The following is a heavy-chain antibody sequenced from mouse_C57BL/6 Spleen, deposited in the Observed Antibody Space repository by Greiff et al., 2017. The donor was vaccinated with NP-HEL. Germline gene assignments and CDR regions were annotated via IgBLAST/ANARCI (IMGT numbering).Heavy chain of an antibody. CDR3: ARDWVMDY. Sequence: EVQLVESGGGLVKPGGSLKLSCAASGFTFSSYAMSWVRQTPEKRLEWVATISDGGSYTYYPDNVKGRFTISRDNAKNNLYLQMSHLKSEDTAMYYCARDWVMDYWGQGTSVTVSS. V-gene: IGHV5-4*01. CDR1: GFTFSSYA. J-gene: IGHJ4*01. CDR2: ISDGGSYT.